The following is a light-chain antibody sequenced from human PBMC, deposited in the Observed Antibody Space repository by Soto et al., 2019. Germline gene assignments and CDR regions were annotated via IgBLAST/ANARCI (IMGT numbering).Light chain of an antibody. CDR2: DVT. Sequence: QSVLTQPASVSGSPGQSITISCTGTSSDVGGYNFVSWYQQHPGKIPKVMVYDVTNRTSGVSTRFSGSKWGNTASLTISGLQAEDEADYYCSSYTSSSSLYVFGTGTKLTVL. CDR3: SSYTSSSSLYV. J-gene: IGLJ1*01. CDR1: SSDVGGYNF. V-gene: IGLV2-14*03.